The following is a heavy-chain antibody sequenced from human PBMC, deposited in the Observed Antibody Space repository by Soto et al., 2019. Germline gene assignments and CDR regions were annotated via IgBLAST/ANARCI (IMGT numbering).Heavy chain of an antibody. D-gene: IGHD1-26*01. Sequence: PSQTLSLTCAITGDSVSSNSAGCCWVRQPPSRGLEWLGRTYYRSKWYYEYAVSVRGRITINPDTSKNQYSLQLNSVTPEDTAVYFCARGEQYSGRIFDYWGQGTLVTVSS. CDR2: TYYRSKWYY. J-gene: IGHJ4*01. CDR3: ARGEQYSGRIFDY. V-gene: IGHV6-1*01. CDR1: GDSVSSNSAG.